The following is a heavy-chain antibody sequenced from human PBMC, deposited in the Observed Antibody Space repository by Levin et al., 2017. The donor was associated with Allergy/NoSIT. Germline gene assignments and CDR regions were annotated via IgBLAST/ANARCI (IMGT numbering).Heavy chain of an antibody. V-gene: IGHV3-30*04. CDR2: ISYDGSNK. CDR1: GFTFSSYA. D-gene: IGHD4-17*01. CDR3: ARDQPDSTVTAVNYYYYGMDV. J-gene: IGHJ6*02. Sequence: GGSLRLSCAASGFTFSSYAMHWVRQAPGKGLEWVAVISYDGSNKYYADSVKGRFTISRDNSKNTLYLQMNSLRAEDTAVYYCARDQPDSTVTAVNYYYYGMDVWGQGTTVTVSS.